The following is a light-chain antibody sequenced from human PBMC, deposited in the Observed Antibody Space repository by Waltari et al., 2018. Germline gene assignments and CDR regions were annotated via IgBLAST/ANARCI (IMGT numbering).Light chain of an antibody. CDR3: GTWDNSVSVSV. V-gene: IGLV1-51*02. Sequence: QSVLTQPPSVSAAPGQKVTISCSGASTYNFVSWYQQVPGTAPKLLIYENNKRPARMPDPFPGAKSGTSATLVITGLQTGDEADYYCGTWDNSVSVSVFGGGTKLTVL. CDR2: ENN. J-gene: IGLJ3*02. CDR1: STYNF.